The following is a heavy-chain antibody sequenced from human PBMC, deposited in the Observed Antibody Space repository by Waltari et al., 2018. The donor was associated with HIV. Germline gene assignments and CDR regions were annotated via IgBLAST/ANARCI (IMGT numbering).Heavy chain of an antibody. Sequence: QVQLQQWGAGLLKPSETLSLTCAVYGGSFSGYYWSWIRQPPGKGLEWIGEINHSGSTNYNPSLKSRVTISVDTSKNQFSLKLSSVTAADTAVYYCARGFTVSLWVYWGQGTLVTVSS. CDR3: ARGFTVSLWVY. CDR1: GGSFSGYY. J-gene: IGHJ4*02. CDR2: INHSGST. D-gene: IGHD3-3*01. V-gene: IGHV4-34*01.